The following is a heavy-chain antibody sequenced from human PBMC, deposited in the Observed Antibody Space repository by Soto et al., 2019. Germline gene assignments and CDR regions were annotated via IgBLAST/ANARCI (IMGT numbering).Heavy chain of an antibody. CDR3: ARVEGYYDYVWGSYRLGPVRY. V-gene: IGHV3-11*06. D-gene: IGHD3-16*02. CDR1: GFTFSDYY. J-gene: IGHJ4*02. Sequence: QVQLVESGGGLVKPGGSLRLSCAASGFTFSDYYMSWIRQAPGKGLEWVSYISSSSSYTNYADSVKGRFTISRDNAKNSLYLQMNSLRSEETAVYYCARVEGYYDYVWGSYRLGPVRYWGQGTLVTVSS. CDR2: ISSSSSYT.